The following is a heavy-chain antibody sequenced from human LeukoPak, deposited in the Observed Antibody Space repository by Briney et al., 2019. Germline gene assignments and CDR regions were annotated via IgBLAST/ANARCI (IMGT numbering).Heavy chain of an antibody. Sequence: ASVKVSCKASGYTFTSYDINWVRQAPGHGVEWRGWMNPNSGNTGYAQKFQGRVTITRNTSISTAYMELSSLRSEDTAVYYCAKDLSTMAHYYGMDVWGQGTTVTVSS. CDR2: MNPNSGNT. CDR1: GYTFTSYD. J-gene: IGHJ6*02. D-gene: IGHD3-10*01. CDR3: AKDLSTMAHYYGMDV. V-gene: IGHV1-8*03.